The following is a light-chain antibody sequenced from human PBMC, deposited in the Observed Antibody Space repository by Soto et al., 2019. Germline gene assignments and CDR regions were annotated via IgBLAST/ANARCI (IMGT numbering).Light chain of an antibody. CDR3: QQYNIWPT. CDR1: QSVSSN. V-gene: IGKV3-15*01. J-gene: IGKJ1*01. CDR2: GAS. Sequence: EIVLTQSPVTLSVSPGERATLSCRASQSVSSNLAWYQQKPGQAPRLLIYGASTRATGIPASFSGSGSGTEFTLTISSLQSEDFATYYCQQYNIWPTFGQGTKVEI.